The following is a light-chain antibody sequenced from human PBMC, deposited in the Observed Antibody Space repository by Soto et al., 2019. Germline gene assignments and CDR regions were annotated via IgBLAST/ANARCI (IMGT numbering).Light chain of an antibody. Sequence: DIQRTPSPSSLSASVVDRVTITCRASQGISNYLAWYQQKPGKVPKLLIYAASTLQSGVPSRFSGSGSGTDFTLTISSLQPEEVATYDGQKYNSAPWTVGQGTKVDIK. CDR2: AAS. CDR1: QGISNY. J-gene: IGKJ1*01. V-gene: IGKV1-27*01. CDR3: QKYNSAPWT.